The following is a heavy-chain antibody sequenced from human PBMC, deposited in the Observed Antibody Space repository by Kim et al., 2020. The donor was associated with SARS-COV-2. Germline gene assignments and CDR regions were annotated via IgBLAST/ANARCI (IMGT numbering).Heavy chain of an antibody. D-gene: IGHD6-13*01. CDR3: ARHDGSWSFDY. CDR1: GGSISSSSYY. V-gene: IGHV4-39*01. CDR2: IYYRGST. Sequence: SETLSLTCTVPGGSISSSSYYWGWIRQPPGKGLEWIGSIYYRGSTSYNPSLKSRVTISVDTSKNQFSLRLSSVTAADTAVYYCARHDGSWSFDYWGQGTLVTVSS. J-gene: IGHJ4*02.